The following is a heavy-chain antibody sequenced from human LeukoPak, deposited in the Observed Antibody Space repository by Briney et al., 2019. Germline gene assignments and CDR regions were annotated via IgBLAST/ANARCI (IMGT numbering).Heavy chain of an antibody. CDR1: GGSIRSYC. J-gene: IGHJ6*02. V-gene: IGHV4-59*13. D-gene: IGHD6-13*01. CDR3: ARAATAYYYYGMDV. Sequence: SETLSLTCTVPGGSIRSYCWGWIRRPPGKGLEWIGYVYDSGNTHYNPSLKSRVTISVDSSKNQFSLKLNSVTAADTAVYYCARAATAYYYYGMDVWGQGTTVTVSS. CDR2: VYDSGNT.